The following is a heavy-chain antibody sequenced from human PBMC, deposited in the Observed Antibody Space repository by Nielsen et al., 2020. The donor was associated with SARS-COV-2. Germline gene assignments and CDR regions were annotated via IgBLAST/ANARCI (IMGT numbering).Heavy chain of an antibody. V-gene: IGHV4-59*01. CDR1: GGSLNSYY. J-gene: IGHJ4*02. D-gene: IGHD5-24*01. Sequence: SETLSLTCTVSGGSLNSYYWSWIRQPPGKGLEWIGYIFYRGNTNYNPSLKSRVTISVDTSKNQFSLKVNSVTAADTAVYYCVRIDMATISVDYWGRGTLVTVSS. CDR2: IFYRGNT. CDR3: VRIDMATISVDY.